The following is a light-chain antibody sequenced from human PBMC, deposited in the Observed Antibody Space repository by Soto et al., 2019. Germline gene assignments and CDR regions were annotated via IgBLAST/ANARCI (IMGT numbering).Light chain of an antibody. CDR2: GAS. CDR1: QSVSSN. Sequence: EIVMTQSPATLSVSPGERATLSCRASQSVSSNLAWYQQKPGQAPRLLIYGASTRATGIPARFSGSGSGTEFTLTISSLQSEDLAVYYCQQYNNRPTFGQGTKVEIK. J-gene: IGKJ1*01. CDR3: QQYNNRPT. V-gene: IGKV3-15*01.